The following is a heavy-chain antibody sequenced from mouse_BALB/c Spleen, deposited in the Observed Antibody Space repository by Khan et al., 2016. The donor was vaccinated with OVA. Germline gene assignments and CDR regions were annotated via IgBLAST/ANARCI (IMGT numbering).Heavy chain of an antibody. CDR3: ARDGSRYNYAMDY. Sequence: VQLHQSGPGLVKPSQSLSLTCTVTGYSITSDYAWNWIRQFPGNKLEWMGYISSSGSTNYNPALKSRISITRDTSKNQFFLQLNSVTTEDTATYYCARDGSRYNYAMDYWGQGTSVTVSS. V-gene: IGHV3-2*02. J-gene: IGHJ4*01. CDR2: ISSSGST. D-gene: IGHD2-3*01. CDR1: GYSITSDYA.